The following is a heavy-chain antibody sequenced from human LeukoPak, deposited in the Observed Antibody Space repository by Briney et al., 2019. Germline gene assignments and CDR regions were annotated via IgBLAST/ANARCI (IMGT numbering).Heavy chain of an antibody. J-gene: IGHJ5*02. V-gene: IGHV4-4*02. CDR2: IYHSGST. CDR3: ARGQWRELNNWFDP. D-gene: IGHD3-10*01. Sequence: PSGTLSLTCAVSGGSISSSNWWSWVRQPPGKGLEWIGEIYHSGSTNYNPSLKSRATISVDKSKNQFSLKLSSVTAADTAVYYCARGQWRELNNWFDPWGQGTLVTVSS. CDR1: GGSISSSNW.